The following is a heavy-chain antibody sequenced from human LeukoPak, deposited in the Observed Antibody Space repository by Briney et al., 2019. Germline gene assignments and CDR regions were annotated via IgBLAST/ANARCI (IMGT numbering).Heavy chain of an antibody. D-gene: IGHD3-3*01. J-gene: IGHJ4*02. CDR3: ARGDFWSGYYPPDYFDY. CDR1: GYSMSSGYY. Sequence: SETLSLTCAVSGYSMSSGYYWGWIRQPPGKGLEWIGSIYHSGSTYYNPSLKSRVTISVDTSKNQFSLKLSSVTAADTAVYYCARGDFWSGYYPPDYFDYWGQGTLVTVSS. V-gene: IGHV4-38-2*01. CDR2: IYHSGST.